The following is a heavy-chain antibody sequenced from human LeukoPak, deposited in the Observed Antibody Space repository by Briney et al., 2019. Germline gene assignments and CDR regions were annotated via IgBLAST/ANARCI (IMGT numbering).Heavy chain of an antibody. CDR1: GYTFTSYY. CDR2: INPSGGST. V-gene: IGHV1-46*01. J-gene: IGHJ4*02. D-gene: IGHD3-3*01. Sequence: GASVKVSCKASGYTFTSYYMHWVRQAPGQGLEWMGIINPSGGSTSYAQKFQGRVTMTRDTSTSTVYMELSSLRSEDTAVYYCARDRGGGRGSGYYMGVSDYWGQGTLVTVSS. CDR3: ARDRGGGRGSGYYMGVSDY.